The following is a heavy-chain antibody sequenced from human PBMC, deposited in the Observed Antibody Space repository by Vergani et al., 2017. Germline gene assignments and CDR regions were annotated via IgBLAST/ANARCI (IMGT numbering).Heavy chain of an antibody. D-gene: IGHD6-19*01. J-gene: IGHJ5*02. CDR3: ARPAQPVALAVAIQVSNWLDP. CDR1: GGSISSSSYY. V-gene: IGHV4-39*01. Sequence: QLQLQESGPGLVKPSETLSLTCTVSGGSISSSSYYWGWIRQPPGKGLEWIGSIYYSGSTYYNPSLKSRVTISVDTSKNQFSLQLSSVTAADTGVYYYARPAQPVALAVAIQVSNWLDPWGPGTLVTVSS. CDR2: IYYSGST.